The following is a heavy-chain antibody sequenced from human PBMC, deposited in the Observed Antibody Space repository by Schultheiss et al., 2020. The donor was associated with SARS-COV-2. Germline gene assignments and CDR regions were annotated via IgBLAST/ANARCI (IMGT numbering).Heavy chain of an antibody. V-gene: IGHV4-59*12. D-gene: IGHD3-3*01. CDR1: GGSISSYY. Sequence: SETLSLTCTVSGGSISSYYWSWIRQPPGKGLEWIGYIYYSGSTNYNPPLKSRVTMSVDTSKNQFSLKLSSVTAADTAVYYCARGAPSTYDFWSGYKPNFDYWGQGTLVTVSS. CDR2: IYYSGST. CDR3: ARGAPSTYDFWSGYKPNFDY. J-gene: IGHJ4*02.